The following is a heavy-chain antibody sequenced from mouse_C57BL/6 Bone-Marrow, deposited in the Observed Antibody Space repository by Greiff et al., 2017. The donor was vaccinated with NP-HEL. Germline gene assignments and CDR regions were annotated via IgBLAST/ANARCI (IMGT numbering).Heavy chain of an antibody. D-gene: IGHD1-1*02. CDR1: GYTFTDYY. Sequence: QVHVKQSGAELVRPGASVKLSCKASGYTFTDYYINWVKQRPGQGLEWIARIYPGSGNTYYNEKFKGKATLTAEKSSSTAYMQLSSLTSEDSAVYFGAKIGGGSFLVDYWGQGTTLTVSS. J-gene: IGHJ2*01. V-gene: IGHV1-76*01. CDR2: IYPGSGNT. CDR3: AKIGGGSFLVDY.